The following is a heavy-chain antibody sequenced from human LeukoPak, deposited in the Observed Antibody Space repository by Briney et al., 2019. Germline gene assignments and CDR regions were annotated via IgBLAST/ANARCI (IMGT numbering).Heavy chain of an antibody. Sequence: ADKVSCKTAGYKFTNYDMHWVRQAPGQGLKWMGIINPSGGSTSYAQKFQGRVTMTRDTSTSTVYMELSSLGSEDTAVYYCARVLSSSWHFDYWGQGTLVTVSS. J-gene: IGHJ4*02. CDR2: INPSGGST. V-gene: IGHV1-46*01. CDR3: ARVLSSSWHFDY. CDR1: GYKFTNYD. D-gene: IGHD6-13*01.